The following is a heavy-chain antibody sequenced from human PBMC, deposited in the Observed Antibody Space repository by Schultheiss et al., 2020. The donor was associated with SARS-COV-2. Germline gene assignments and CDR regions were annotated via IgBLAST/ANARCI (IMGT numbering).Heavy chain of an antibody. J-gene: IGHJ6*02. CDR3: ARERLDHTDTAMVMARDGYYYYGMDV. CDR2: INPNSGGT. Sequence: ASVKVSCKASGYTFTSYGISWVRQAPGQGLEWMGWINPNSGGTNYAQKFQGRVTMTRNTSISTAYMELSSLRSEDTAVYYCARERLDHTDTAMVMARDGYYYYGMDVWGQGTTVTVSS. D-gene: IGHD5-18*01. V-gene: IGHV1-8*02. CDR1: GYTFTSYG.